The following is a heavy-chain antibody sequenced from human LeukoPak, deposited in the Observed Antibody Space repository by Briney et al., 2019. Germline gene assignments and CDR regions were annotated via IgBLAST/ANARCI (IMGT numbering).Heavy chain of an antibody. J-gene: IGHJ4*02. V-gene: IGHV1-24*01. CDR3: ARLMITFGGVIARYHDDY. CDR2: FDPEDGET. Sequence: ASVKVSCKVSGYTLTELSMHWVRQAPGKGLEWMGGFDPEDGETIYAQKFQGRVTMTEDTSTDTAYMELSSLRSEDTAVYYCARLMITFGGVIARYHDDYWGQETLVTVSS. CDR1: GYTLTELS. D-gene: IGHD3-16*02.